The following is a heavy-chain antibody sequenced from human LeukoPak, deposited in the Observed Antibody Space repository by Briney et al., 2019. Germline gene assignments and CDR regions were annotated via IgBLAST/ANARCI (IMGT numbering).Heavy chain of an antibody. Sequence: PGGSLRLSCAASGFTFSSYAMHWVRQAPGTGLEWVAVISYDGSNTYYADSVKGRFTISRDNSKNTLYLQMNSLRPEDTAVYYCARGKYSSSWFPVYYWGQGTLVTVPS. CDR1: GFTFSSYA. V-gene: IGHV3-30-3*01. J-gene: IGHJ4*02. D-gene: IGHD6-13*01. CDR3: ARGKYSSSWFPVYY. CDR2: ISYDGSNT.